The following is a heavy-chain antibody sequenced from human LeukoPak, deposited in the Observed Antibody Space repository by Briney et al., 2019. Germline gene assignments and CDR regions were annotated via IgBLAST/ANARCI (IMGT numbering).Heavy chain of an antibody. CDR2: VYYSGST. J-gene: IGHJ5*02. Sequence: NPSETLSLTCTVSGGSISSSSYCWGWIRQPPGKGLEWIVSVYYSGSTYYNPSLKSRVTISVDTSKNQFSLKLTSVTAADTAVYYCARHHRRDSSGWGARRFDPWGQGTLVTVSS. CDR3: ARHHRRDSSGWGARRFDP. CDR1: GGSISSSSYC. V-gene: IGHV4-39*01. D-gene: IGHD6-19*01.